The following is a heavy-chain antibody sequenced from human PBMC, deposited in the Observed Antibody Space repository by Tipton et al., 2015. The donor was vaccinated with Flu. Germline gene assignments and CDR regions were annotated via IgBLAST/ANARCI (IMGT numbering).Heavy chain of an antibody. CDR3: ARYGTYDESRYFQH. CDR2: IYYSGST. D-gene: IGHD1-26*01. J-gene: IGHJ1*01. V-gene: IGHV4-59*01. CDR1: GGSISSYY. Sequence: TLSLTCTVSGGSISSYYWSWIRQPPGKGLEWIGYIYYSGSTNYNPSLKSRVTISVDTSKNQFSLKLSSVTAADTAVYYCARYGTYDESRYFQHWGQGTLVTVSS.